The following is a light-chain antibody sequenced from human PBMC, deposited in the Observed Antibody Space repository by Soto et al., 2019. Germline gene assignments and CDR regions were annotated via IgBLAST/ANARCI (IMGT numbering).Light chain of an antibody. CDR1: HRVNTY. J-gene: IGKJ4*01. CDR3: QQYNNWPLT. Sequence: EILMTQSPATLSVSPGEGATLSCRASHRVNTYLAWYHQRPGQAPRLLIYDASTRATGIPARFSGSGSGTEFTLTIRSLQSEEFAVYYCQQYNNWPLTFGGGTKVDIK. V-gene: IGKV3-15*01. CDR2: DAS.